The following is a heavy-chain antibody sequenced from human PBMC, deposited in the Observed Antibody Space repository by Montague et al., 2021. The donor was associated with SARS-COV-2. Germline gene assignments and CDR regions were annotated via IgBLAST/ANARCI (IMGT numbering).Heavy chain of an antibody. D-gene: IGHD3-22*01. J-gene: IGHJ4*02. CDR3: ARGHLSVSMIVVVFTSASYYFDY. V-gene: IGHV4-34*01. CDR2: IKQSGRT. CDR1: GGSFGDDH. Sequence: SETLSLTCAVYGGSFGDDHWSWTRQPPGKGLEWIGDIKQSGRTNYNPSLKSRVTISVDTSKNQFSLKLTSVTAADTAVYFCARGHLSVSMIVVVFTSASYYFDYWGQGAQVTVSS.